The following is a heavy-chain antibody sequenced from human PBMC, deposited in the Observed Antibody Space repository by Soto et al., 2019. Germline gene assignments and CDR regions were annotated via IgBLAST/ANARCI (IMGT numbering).Heavy chain of an antibody. CDR2: IYHSGST. Sequence: QLQLQESGSGLVKPSQTLSLTCAVSGGSISSGGYSWSWIRQPPGKGLEWIGYIYHSGSTYYNPSLKSRVTISVDRSKNQFSLKLSSVTAADTAVYYCARSGGTQRYSYHYWGQGTLVTVSS. D-gene: IGHD5-18*01. CDR1: GGSISSGGYS. V-gene: IGHV4-30-2*01. J-gene: IGHJ4*02. CDR3: ARSGGTQRYSYHY.